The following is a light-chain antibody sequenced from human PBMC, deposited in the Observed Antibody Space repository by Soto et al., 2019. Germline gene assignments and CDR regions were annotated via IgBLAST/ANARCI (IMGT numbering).Light chain of an antibody. CDR2: KIS. J-gene: IGKJ1*01. CDR1: ESLVHSDGNTY. Sequence: DIVMTQTPLSSPVTLGQPASISCRSSESLVHSDGNTYLSWLHQRPGQPPRLLIYKISKRLPGVPERISGSGAGTEFTLKIMRVEAEDVGIYYCMQATQFSWTFGQETKVEI. V-gene: IGKV2-24*01. CDR3: MQATQFSWT.